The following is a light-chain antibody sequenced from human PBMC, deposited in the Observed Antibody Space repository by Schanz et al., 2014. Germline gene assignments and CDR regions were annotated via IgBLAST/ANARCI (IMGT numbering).Light chain of an antibody. J-gene: IGLJ2*01. CDR2: EVS. Sequence: QSALTQPPSASGSPGQSVAISCTGTSSDVGGNNHVSWYQQHPGKAPKLLIYEVSKRPSGVPDRFSGSKSGNTASLTVSGLQAEDEADYYCSSYAGSNNPVVFGGGTKLTVL. CDR1: SSDVGGNNH. V-gene: IGLV2-8*01. CDR3: SSYAGSNNPVV.